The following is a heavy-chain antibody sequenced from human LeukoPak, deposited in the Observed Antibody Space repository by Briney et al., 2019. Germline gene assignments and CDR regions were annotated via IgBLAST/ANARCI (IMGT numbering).Heavy chain of an antibody. D-gene: IGHD6-13*01. CDR2: ISSGGSYS. Sequence: GGSLRLSCAASGFTFSSYYMNWVRQAPGEGLEWVSSISSGGSYSYYADSVEGRLTISRDNDRNLVYLQMSSLRAEDTAVYYCARDTSSWYERDALDIWGQGTMVTVSS. V-gene: IGHV3-21*06. J-gene: IGHJ3*02. CDR1: GFTFSSYY. CDR3: ARDTSSWYERDALDI.